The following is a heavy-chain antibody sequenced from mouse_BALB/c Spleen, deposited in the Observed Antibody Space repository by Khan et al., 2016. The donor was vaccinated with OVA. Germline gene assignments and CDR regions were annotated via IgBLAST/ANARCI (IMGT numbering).Heavy chain of an antibody. V-gene: IGHV1-5*01. J-gene: IGHJ3*01. D-gene: IGHD1-3*01. CDR2: IYPGNSDT. CDR1: GYSFTSYL. Sequence: EVQLQQSGTVLARPGASVKMSCKASGYSFTSYLIHWVKQRPGQGLEWIGDIYPGNSDTSYNQKFKDKAKLTAGTSASTAYMALSSLTNEDSAVYDCTRGGYSSFAYWGQGTLVTVSA. CDR3: TRGGYSSFAY.